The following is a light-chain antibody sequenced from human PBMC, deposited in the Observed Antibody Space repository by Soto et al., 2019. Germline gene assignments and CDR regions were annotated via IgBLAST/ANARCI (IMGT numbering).Light chain of an antibody. CDR1: SGHSSYA. V-gene: IGLV4-69*01. CDR3: QTWGTGIRV. CDR2: LNSDGSH. Sequence: QLVLTQSPSASASVGASVKLTCTLSSGHSSYAIAWHQQQPEKGPRYLMNLNSDGSHRKGDGIPDRFSGSSSGAERYLTISSLPSEDEADYYCQTWGTGIRVFGGGTKLTVL. J-gene: IGLJ3*02.